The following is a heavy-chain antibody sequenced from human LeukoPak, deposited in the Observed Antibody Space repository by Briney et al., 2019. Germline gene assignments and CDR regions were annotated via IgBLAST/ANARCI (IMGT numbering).Heavy chain of an antibody. CDR1: GFTFSSYS. V-gene: IGHV3-21*01. CDR3: ARARYDAFDI. Sequence: GGSLRLSCAASGFTFSSYSMTWVRQAPGKGLEWVSSISSSSSYIYYAGSVKGRFTISRDNAKNSLYLQMNSLRAEDTAVYYCARARYDAFDIWGQGTMVTVSS. CDR2: ISSSSSYI. J-gene: IGHJ3*02.